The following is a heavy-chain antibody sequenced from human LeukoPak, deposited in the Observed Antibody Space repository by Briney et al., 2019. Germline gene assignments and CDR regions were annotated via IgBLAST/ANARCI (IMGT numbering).Heavy chain of an antibody. J-gene: IGHJ5*02. CDR3: ARHYGP. Sequence: SETLSLTCGVYGGSFSGYCWTWIRQPPGKGLEWIGSTYHSGSTYYNPSLKSRVTISVDTSRNQFSLNLSSVTAADTAVYYCARHYGPWGQGTLVAVSS. CDR1: GGSFSGYC. V-gene: IGHV4-34*01. D-gene: IGHD3-16*01. CDR2: TYHSGST.